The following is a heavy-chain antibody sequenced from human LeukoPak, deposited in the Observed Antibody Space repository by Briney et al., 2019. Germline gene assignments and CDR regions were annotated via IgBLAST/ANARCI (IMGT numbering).Heavy chain of an antibody. J-gene: IGHJ4*02. Sequence: GGSLRLSCAASGFTFSSYAMHWVRQAPGKGLEWVAVISYDGSNKYYADSVKGRFTISRDNSKNTLYLQMNSLRAEDTAVYYCARGVVVAGGCCSYWGQGTLVTVSS. CDR2: ISYDGSNK. CDR1: GFTFSSYA. D-gene: IGHD2-15*01. CDR3: ARGVVVAGGCCSY. V-gene: IGHV3-30-3*01.